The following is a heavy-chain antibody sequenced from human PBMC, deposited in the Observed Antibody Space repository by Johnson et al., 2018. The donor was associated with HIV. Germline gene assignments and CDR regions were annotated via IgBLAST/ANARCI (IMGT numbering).Heavy chain of an antibody. CDR1: GFTFSNAW. CDR3: AKDLLTLDAFDI. CDR2: ISDSGST. Sequence: VQLVESGGGLVQPGGSLRLSCAASGFTFSNAWMNWVRQAPGKGLEWVSVISDSGSTYYADSVKGRFTISRDNSKNTLYLQMNSLRAEDTAVYYCAKDLLTLDAFDIWGQGTMVTVSS. J-gene: IGHJ3*02. V-gene: IGHV3-23*04.